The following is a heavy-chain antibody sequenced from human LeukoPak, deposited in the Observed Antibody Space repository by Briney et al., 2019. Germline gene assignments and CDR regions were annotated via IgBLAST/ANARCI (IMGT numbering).Heavy chain of an antibody. CDR2: IKQDGSEE. D-gene: IGHD1-26*01. CDR3: ARGSSAGASLRHDY. J-gene: IGHJ4*02. Sequence: PGGSLRLSCAASGFTFSSYWMSGFRQAPGKGLKGVANIKQDGSEENFVDSVKGRFTISRDNAKKSLYLQMNSLRAEDTAVYYCARGSSAGASLRHDYWGQGTLVTVSS. CDR1: GFTFSSYW. V-gene: IGHV3-7*03.